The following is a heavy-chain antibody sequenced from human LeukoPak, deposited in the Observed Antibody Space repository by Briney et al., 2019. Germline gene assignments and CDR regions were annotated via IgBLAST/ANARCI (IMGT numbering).Heavy chain of an antibody. CDR1: GCPISSHY. CDR3: ARLSRIAARRGFDY. CDR2: IYYSGST. J-gene: IGHJ4*02. V-gene: IGHV4-59*11. D-gene: IGHD6-6*01. Sequence: PPETLSLTCSVSGCPISSHYWSWIRQPPGKGLEWIGYIYYSGSTIYNPSLKSRVTISVDTSKNQFSLKLSSVTAADTAVYYCARLSRIAARRGFDYWGQGTLVAVSS.